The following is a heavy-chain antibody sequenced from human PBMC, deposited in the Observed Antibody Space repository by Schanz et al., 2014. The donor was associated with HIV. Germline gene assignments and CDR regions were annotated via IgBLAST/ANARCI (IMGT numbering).Heavy chain of an antibody. J-gene: IGHJ4*02. D-gene: IGHD6-6*01. CDR3: AKGWRGYSISSWVDY. V-gene: IGHV3-7*01. CDR1: GFTFSSYW. Sequence: EVQLVESGGGLVQPGGSLRLSCAASGFTFSSYWMTWVRQAPGKGLEMVANMNQDGSRKYYVDSVKGRFTISRDNAANSLFLQMNSLRAEDTAVYYCAKGWRGYSISSWVDYWGQGSLVTVSS. CDR2: MNQDGSRK.